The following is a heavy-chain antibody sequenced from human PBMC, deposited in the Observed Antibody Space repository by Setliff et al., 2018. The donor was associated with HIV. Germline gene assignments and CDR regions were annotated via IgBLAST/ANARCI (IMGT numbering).Heavy chain of an antibody. CDR1: GFTFDDYG. CDR3: ARNLLRGYSYGYHY. Sequence: GGSLRLSCAASGFTFDDYGMSWVRQAPGKGLEWVSGINWTGGSTGYADSVKGRFTILRDNAKNSLYLQMNSLRVEDTALYYCARNLLRGYSYGYHYWGQGTLVTVSS. CDR2: INWTGGST. J-gene: IGHJ4*02. V-gene: IGHV3-20*04. D-gene: IGHD5-18*01.